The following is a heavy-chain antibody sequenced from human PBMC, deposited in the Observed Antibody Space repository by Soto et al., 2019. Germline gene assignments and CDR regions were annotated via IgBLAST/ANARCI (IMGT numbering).Heavy chain of an antibody. J-gene: IGHJ5*02. Sequence: QVQLVESGGGVVQPGTSLRLSCAASGFTFSTYGMQWVRQAPGQGLEWMGVINPHGGSTKYAQKFQGRITMTRDTSRSTVYMELSSLRSDDTAIYYCARSSGGNFGIIIEGSNWFDPWGQGTLVTVSS. D-gene: IGHD3-3*01. CDR2: INPHGGST. V-gene: IGHV1-46*01. CDR1: GFTFSTYG. CDR3: ARSSGGNFGIIIEGSNWFDP.